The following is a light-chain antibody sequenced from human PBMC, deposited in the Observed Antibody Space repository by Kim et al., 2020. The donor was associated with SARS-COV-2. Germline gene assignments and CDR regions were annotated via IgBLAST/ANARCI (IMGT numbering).Light chain of an antibody. Sequence: DIQMTQSPSSLSASVGDRVTITCRASQTLSSYLNWYQQKRGEAPKLLIFAASTLHSGVPSRFSGSGSDTDFTLTISSLQPEDFATYYCQQSYSTPYTFGQGTKVDIK. CDR2: AAS. CDR3: QQSYSTPYT. J-gene: IGKJ2*01. CDR1: QTLSSY. V-gene: IGKV1-39*01.